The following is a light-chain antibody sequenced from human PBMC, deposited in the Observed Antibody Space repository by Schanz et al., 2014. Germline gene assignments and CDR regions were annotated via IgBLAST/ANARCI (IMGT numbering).Light chain of an antibody. CDR1: QSVSSN. Sequence: EIVLTQSPATLSVSPGERATLSCRASQSVSSNLAWYQQKPGQAPRPLIYGASNRATGIPARFSGSGSGTDFTLTISSLEPEDFAVYYCQQRSNWSYTFGQGTKLEIK. CDR2: GAS. J-gene: IGKJ2*01. CDR3: QQRSNWSYT. V-gene: IGKV3-11*01.